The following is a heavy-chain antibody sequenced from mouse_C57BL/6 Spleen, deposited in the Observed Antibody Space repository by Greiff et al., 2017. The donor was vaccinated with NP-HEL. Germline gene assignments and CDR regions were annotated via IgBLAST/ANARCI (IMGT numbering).Heavy chain of an antibody. CDR3: ARDGSSPLAY. D-gene: IGHD1-1*01. V-gene: IGHV3-6*01. J-gene: IGHJ3*01. CDR2: ISYDGSN. CDR1: GYSITSGYY. Sequence: EVQLQESGPGLVKPSQSLSLTCSVTGYSITSGYYWNWIRQFPGNKLEWMGYISYDGSNNYNPSLKNRISITRDTSKNQFFLKLNSVTTEDTATYYCARDGSSPLAYWGQGTLVTVSA.